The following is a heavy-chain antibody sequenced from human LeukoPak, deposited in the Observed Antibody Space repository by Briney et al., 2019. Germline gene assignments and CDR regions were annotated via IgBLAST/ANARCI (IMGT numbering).Heavy chain of an antibody. CDR1: GYTFTSYY. Sequence: ASVKVSCKASGYTFTSYYMHWVRQAPGQGLEWMGIITPSGGSTSYAQKFRGRVTMTTDTSTSTVYMELSSLRSEDTAVYHCARGGSGGKDWFDPWGQGTLVTVSS. CDR2: ITPSGGST. CDR3: ARGGSGGKDWFDP. V-gene: IGHV1-46*01. D-gene: IGHD5-12*01. J-gene: IGHJ5*02.